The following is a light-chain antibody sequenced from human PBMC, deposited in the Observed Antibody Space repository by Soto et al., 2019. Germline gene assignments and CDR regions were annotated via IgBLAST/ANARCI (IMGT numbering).Light chain of an antibody. J-gene: IGKJ2*01. V-gene: IGKV1-5*03. Sequence: DIQMTQSPSTLSASVGDRVTITCRASQTISSWLAWYQQKPGKAPKLLIYKASTLDSGVPSRFSGGESGTEFTLTISSLQPDDFATYYCQQYNSYSPYTFGQGTKLEIK. CDR3: QQYNSYSPYT. CDR1: QTISSW. CDR2: KAS.